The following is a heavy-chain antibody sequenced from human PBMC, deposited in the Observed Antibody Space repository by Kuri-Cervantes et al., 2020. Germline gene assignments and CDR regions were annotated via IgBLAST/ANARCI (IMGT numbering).Heavy chain of an antibody. D-gene: IGHD6-19*01. Sequence: GGSLRLSCAASGFTFSSYDMHWVRQATGKGLEWVSAIGTAGDTYYPGSVKDRFTISRENAKNSLYLQMNSLRAGDTAVYYCAREGSSGWDLDYWGQGTLVTVSS. CDR2: IGTAGDT. CDR1: GFTFSSYD. J-gene: IGHJ4*02. V-gene: IGHV3-13*01. CDR3: AREGSSGWDLDY.